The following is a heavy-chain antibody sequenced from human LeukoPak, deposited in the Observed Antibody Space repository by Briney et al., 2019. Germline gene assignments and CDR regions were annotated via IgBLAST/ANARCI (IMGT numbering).Heavy chain of an antibody. CDR3: ARNCGADCRLIDY. J-gene: IGHJ4*02. CDR2: ISSTSTI. V-gene: IGHV3-69-1*01. CDR1: GFTSSPYS. Sequence: GGSLRLSCAASGFTSSPYSMNWVRQAPGKGLEWLSFISSTSTISYADSVKGRFTISRDNSKKSLFLQLSSLRVEDTAVYYCARNCGADCRLIDYWGQGTLVTVSS. D-gene: IGHD2-21*02.